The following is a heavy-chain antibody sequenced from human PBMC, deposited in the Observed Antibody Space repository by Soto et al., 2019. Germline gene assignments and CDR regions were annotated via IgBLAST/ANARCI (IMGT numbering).Heavy chain of an antibody. D-gene: IGHD3-16*02. V-gene: IGHV1-46*03. CDR1: GYTFTSYY. J-gene: IGHJ5*02. Sequence: ASVKVSCKASGYTFTSYYMHWVRQAPGQGLEWMGIINPSGGSTSYAQKFQGRVTMTRDTSTSTVYMELSSLRSEDTAVYYCARAWPRIMITFGGVIVTPVSWIDPWGQGTLVTVSS. CDR2: INPSGGST. CDR3: ARAWPRIMITFGGVIVTPVSWIDP.